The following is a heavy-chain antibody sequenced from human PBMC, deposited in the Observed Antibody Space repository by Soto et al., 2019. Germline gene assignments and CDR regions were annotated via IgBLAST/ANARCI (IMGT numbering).Heavy chain of an antibody. D-gene: IGHD4-17*01. Sequence: PGGSLRLSCAASGFTFSSYAMSWVRQAPGKGLEWVSAISGSGGSTYYADSVKGRFTISRDNSKNTLYLQMNSLRAEDTAVYYCAKDGRDGDYGFGYYYYYGMDVWGQGTTVTVSS. CDR2: ISGSGGST. CDR3: AKDGRDGDYGFGYYYYYGMDV. CDR1: GFTFSSYA. J-gene: IGHJ6*02. V-gene: IGHV3-23*01.